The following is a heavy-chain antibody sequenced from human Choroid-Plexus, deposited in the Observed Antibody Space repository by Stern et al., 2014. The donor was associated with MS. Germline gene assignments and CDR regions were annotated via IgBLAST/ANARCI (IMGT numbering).Heavy chain of an antibody. Sequence: QLQLQESGPGLVKPSGTLSLTCAVFGGSISNTNWWGWVRKTPGMGLEWIGEIHHSGTTNFSPSLKSRVIMSVDKSKNQFSLELKSVTAADTATYYCARVNSGYNWFDYWGQGTRVTVSS. CDR3: ARVNSGYNWFDY. CDR1: GGSISNTNW. CDR2: IHHSGTT. V-gene: IGHV4-4*02. D-gene: IGHD5-12*01. J-gene: IGHJ5*01.